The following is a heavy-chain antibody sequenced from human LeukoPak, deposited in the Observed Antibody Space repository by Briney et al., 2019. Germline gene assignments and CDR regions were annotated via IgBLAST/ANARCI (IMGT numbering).Heavy chain of an antibody. CDR1: GFTFTDYW. J-gene: IGHJ4*02. CDR2: INSDGSDT. CDR3: ARDRSSSWDY. D-gene: IGHD6-13*01. V-gene: IGHV3-74*01. Sequence: PGGSLRLSCAASGFTFTDYWMHWVRQVRGKGLVWVSRINSDGSDTTYADSVKGRFTISRDNAKNTLYLQMHSLRAEDTAVYYCARDRSSSWDYWGQGTLVTVSS.